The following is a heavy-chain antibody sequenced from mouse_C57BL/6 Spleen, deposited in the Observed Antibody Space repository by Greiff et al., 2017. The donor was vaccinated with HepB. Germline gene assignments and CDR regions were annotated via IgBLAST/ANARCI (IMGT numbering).Heavy chain of an antibody. CDR1: GYTFTGYW. V-gene: IGHV1-9*01. D-gene: IGHD1-1*01. Sequence: QVQLQQSGAELMKPGASVKLSCKATGYTFTGYWIEWVKQRPGHGLEWIGEIFPGSGSTNYNEKFKGKATFTADKSSNTAYMQLSSLTTEDSAIYYCARSDYYCSSYVYFDVWGTGTTVTVAS. J-gene: IGHJ1*03. CDR2: IFPGSGST. CDR3: ARSDYYCSSYVYFDV.